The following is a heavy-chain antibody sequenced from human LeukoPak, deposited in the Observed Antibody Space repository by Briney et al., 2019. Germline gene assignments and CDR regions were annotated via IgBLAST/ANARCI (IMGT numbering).Heavy chain of an antibody. CDR3: ARDVGVRDRASFGY. Sequence: AGGSLRLSCAASGFTVSSNYMSWVRQAPGKGLEWVSVIYSGGSTYYADSVKGRFTISRDNSKNTLYLQMNSLRAEDTAVYYCARDVGVRDRASFGYWGQGTLVTVSS. CDR1: GFTVSSNY. CDR2: IYSGGST. J-gene: IGHJ4*02. V-gene: IGHV3-66*01. D-gene: IGHD3-16*01.